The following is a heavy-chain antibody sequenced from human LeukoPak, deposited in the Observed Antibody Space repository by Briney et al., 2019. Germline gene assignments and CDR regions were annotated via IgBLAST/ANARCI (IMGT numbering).Heavy chain of an antibody. CDR3: ARNTYYYDSSAGTFDF. J-gene: IGHJ4*02. CDR1: GYTFTGYY. D-gene: IGHD3-22*01. Sequence: ASVKVSCKASGYTFTGYYMHWVRQAPGQGLEWMGWINPNSGGTNYAQKFRGRVTMTRDTSISTAYMELSRLRSDDTAVFYCARNTYYYDSSAGTFDFWGQGTLVTVSS. V-gene: IGHV1-2*02. CDR2: INPNSGGT.